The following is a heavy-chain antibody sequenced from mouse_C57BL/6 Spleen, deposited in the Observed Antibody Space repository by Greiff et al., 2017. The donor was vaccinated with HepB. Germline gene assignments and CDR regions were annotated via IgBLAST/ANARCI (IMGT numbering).Heavy chain of an antibody. V-gene: IGHV1-64*01. CDR3: AREENDYFDY. D-gene: IGHD2-3*01. J-gene: IGHJ2*01. CDR1: GYTFTSYW. CDR2: IHPNSGST. Sequence: VQLQQSGAELVKPGASVKLSCKASGYTFTSYWMHWVKQRPGQGLEWIGMIHPNSGSTNYNEKFKSKATLTVDKSSSTAYMQLSSLTAEDSAVYYSAREENDYFDYWGQGTTLTVSS.